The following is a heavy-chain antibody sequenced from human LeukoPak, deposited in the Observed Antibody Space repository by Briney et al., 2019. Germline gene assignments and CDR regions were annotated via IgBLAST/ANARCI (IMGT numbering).Heavy chain of an antibody. Sequence: ASVKVSCKASGYTFTSYGISWVRQAPGQGLEWMGWISAYNGNTNYAQKLQGRVTMTTDTSTSTAYVELRSLRSDDTAVYYCARERTVTKALDYWGQGTLVTVSS. CDR2: ISAYNGNT. CDR3: ARERTVTKALDY. J-gene: IGHJ4*02. V-gene: IGHV1-18*01. CDR1: GYTFTSYG. D-gene: IGHD4-11*01.